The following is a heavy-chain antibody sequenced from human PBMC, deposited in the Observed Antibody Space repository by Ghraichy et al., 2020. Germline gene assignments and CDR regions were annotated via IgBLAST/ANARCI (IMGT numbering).Heavy chain of an antibody. CDR3: ARDRPSVLVPAAISDY. V-gene: IGHV3-21*01. Sequence: GGSLRLSCAASGFTFSSYSMNWVRQAPGKGLEWVSSISSSSSYIYYADSVKGRFTISRDNAKNSLYLQMNSLRAEDTAVYYCARDRPSVLVPAAISDYWGQGTLVTVSS. CDR1: GFTFSSYS. J-gene: IGHJ4*02. CDR2: ISSSSSYI. D-gene: IGHD2-2*02.